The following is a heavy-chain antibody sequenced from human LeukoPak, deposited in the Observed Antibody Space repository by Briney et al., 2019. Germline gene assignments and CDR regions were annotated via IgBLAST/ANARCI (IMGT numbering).Heavy chain of an antibody. D-gene: IGHD4-17*01. V-gene: IGHV5-51*01. CDR1: GYSLTSHW. J-gene: IGHJ6*02. CDR2: IYPCDSET. Sequence: GGSLKISCKGSGYSLTSHWIGWVGQFPGEGPEWMGDIYPCDSETRYSPSFQGQVTISVDKSISTAYLQWSSLKASDTAMYYCARPSVTTSYYYYYYGMDVWGQGTTVTVSS. CDR3: ARPSVTTSYYYYYYGMDV.